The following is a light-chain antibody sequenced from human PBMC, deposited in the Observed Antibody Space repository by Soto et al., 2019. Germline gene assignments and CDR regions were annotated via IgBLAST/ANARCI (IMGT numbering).Light chain of an antibody. CDR2: GTS. J-gene: IGLJ2*01. Sequence: QSVLTQPPSVYGAPGQTVTISCTRSSSNIGAGYDVHWYQQLPGTAPKLLIYGTSNRPSGVPDRFSGSKSGTSASLAITGLQAEDEADYYCQSYDSSLSGVVFGGGTKLTVL. CDR3: QSYDSSLSGVV. CDR1: SSNIGAGYD. V-gene: IGLV1-40*01.